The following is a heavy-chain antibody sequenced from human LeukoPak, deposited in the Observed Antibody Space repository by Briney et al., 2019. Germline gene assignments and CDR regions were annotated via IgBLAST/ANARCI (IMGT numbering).Heavy chain of an antibody. CDR1: GFTFDDYA. CDR3: ARAWGFDY. V-gene: IGHV3-30-3*01. D-gene: IGHD3-16*01. Sequence: GRSLRLSCAASGFTFDDYAMHWVRQAPGKGLEWVASISYDGSNKYYADSVKGRFTISRDNAKNSLYLQMNSLRAEDTAVYYCARAWGFDYWGQGTLVTVSS. CDR2: ISYDGSNK. J-gene: IGHJ4*02.